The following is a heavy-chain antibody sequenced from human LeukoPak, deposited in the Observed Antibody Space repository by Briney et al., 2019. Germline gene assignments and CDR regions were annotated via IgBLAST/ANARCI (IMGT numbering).Heavy chain of an antibody. D-gene: IGHD1-26*01. CDR2: IYHSGST. Sequence: PSQTLSLTCAVSGGSISSGGYSWSWIRQPPGTGLEWIGYIYHSGSTYYNPSLKSRVTISVDRSKNQFSLKLSSVTAADTAVYYCARLVGSFYGMDVWGQGTTVTVSS. J-gene: IGHJ6*02. CDR1: GGSISSGGYS. V-gene: IGHV4-30-2*01. CDR3: ARLVGSFYGMDV.